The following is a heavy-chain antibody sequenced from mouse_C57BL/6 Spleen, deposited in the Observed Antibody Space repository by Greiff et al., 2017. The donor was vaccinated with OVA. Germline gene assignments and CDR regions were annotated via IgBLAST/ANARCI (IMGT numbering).Heavy chain of an antibody. CDR2: IYPRDGST. CDR3: ARSIYYGSSWAMDY. V-gene: IGHV1-78*01. CDR1: GYTFTDHT. D-gene: IGHD1-1*01. Sequence: QVQLKESAAELVKPGASVKISCKVSGYTFTDHTIHWMKQRPDKGLEWIGYIYPRDGSTKYNEKFKGKATLTADKSSSTAYMQLNSLTSEDYAVYFCARSIYYGSSWAMDYWGQGTSVTVSS. J-gene: IGHJ4*01.